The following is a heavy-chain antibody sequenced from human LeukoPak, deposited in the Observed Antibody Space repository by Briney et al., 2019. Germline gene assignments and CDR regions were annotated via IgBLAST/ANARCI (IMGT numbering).Heavy chain of an antibody. Sequence: ASVKVSCKASGYTFTSYGISWVRQAPGQGLEWMGWISAYNGNTNYAQKLQGRVTMTTDTSTSTAYMELRSLRSDDTAVYYCARVYYYDSSGYLPLVDYWGRGTLVTVSS. V-gene: IGHV1-18*01. CDR3: ARVYYYDSSGYLPLVDY. J-gene: IGHJ4*02. D-gene: IGHD3-22*01. CDR1: GYTFTSYG. CDR2: ISAYNGNT.